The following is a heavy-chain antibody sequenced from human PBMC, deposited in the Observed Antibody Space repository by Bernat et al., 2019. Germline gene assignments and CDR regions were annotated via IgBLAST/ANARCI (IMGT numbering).Heavy chain of an antibody. CDR3: TTHGGLTYYDFWSGYYDPDYFDY. CDR1: GFTFSNAW. Sequence: EVQLVESGGGLVKPGGSLRLSCAASGFTFSNAWMNWVRQAPGKGLEWVGHIKSKTDGGTTDYAAPVKGRFTISRDDSKNTLYLQMNSLKTEDTAVYYCTTHGGLTYYDFWSGYYDPDYFDYWGQGTLVTVSS. CDR2: IKSKTDGGTT. J-gene: IGHJ4*02. D-gene: IGHD3-3*01. V-gene: IGHV3-15*07.